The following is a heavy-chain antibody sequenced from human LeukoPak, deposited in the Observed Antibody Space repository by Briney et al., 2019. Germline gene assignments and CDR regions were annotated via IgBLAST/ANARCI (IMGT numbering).Heavy chain of an antibody. CDR2: INSDGSST. Sequence: RSGGSLRLSCAASGFTFSSYWMHWVRQAPGKGLVWVSRINSDGSSTSYADSVKGRFTIFRDNAKNTLYLQMNSLRAEDTAVYYCARGSRAQGNAFDIWGQGTMVTVSS. J-gene: IGHJ3*02. D-gene: IGHD3-10*01. CDR1: GFTFSSYW. V-gene: IGHV3-74*01. CDR3: ARGSRAQGNAFDI.